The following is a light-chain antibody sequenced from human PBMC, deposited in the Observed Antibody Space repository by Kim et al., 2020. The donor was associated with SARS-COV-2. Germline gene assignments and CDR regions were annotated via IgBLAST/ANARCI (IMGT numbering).Light chain of an antibody. CDR2: ASS. J-gene: IGKJ2*01. V-gene: IGKV3-20*01. CDR3: QQYSRSPYT. CDR1: QSVSSSY. Sequence: EIVLTQSPGTLSLSPGERATLSCRASQSVSSSYFACYQQQPRQPPRLLNYASSSRTTCIANRIGGSGSRTDFTPTSSRLEPDVFALYCCQQYSRSPYTFGQGTKLEI.